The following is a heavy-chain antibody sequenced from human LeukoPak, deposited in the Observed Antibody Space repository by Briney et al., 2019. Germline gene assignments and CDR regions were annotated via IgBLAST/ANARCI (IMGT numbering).Heavy chain of an antibody. Sequence: SETLSLTCTVSGGSISSYYWSWIRQPPGKGLEWIGYIYYSGSTDYNPSLKSRVTISVDTSKNQFSPRLNSVTAADTAIYYCARVSCSSTACPGWFDPWGQGILVTVSS. V-gene: IGHV4-59*01. CDR1: GGSISSYY. CDR3: ARVSCSSTACPGWFDP. CDR2: IYYSGST. J-gene: IGHJ5*02. D-gene: IGHD2-2*01.